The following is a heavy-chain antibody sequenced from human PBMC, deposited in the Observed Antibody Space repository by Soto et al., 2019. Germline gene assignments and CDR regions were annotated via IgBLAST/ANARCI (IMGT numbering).Heavy chain of an antibody. J-gene: IGHJ4*02. Sequence: ASVKVSXXAXXFTXTSSAMQXVRQARGXRLEGIGWIGVGSGKKNYEQSFQERVTITRDRSTSTAYMELSSLGSEDTXVYYCAAVPTGIFDYWGQGTLVTVSS. CDR1: XFTXTSSA. D-gene: IGHD3-10*01. CDR2: IGVGSGKK. V-gene: IGHV1-58*02. CDR3: AAVPTGIFDY.